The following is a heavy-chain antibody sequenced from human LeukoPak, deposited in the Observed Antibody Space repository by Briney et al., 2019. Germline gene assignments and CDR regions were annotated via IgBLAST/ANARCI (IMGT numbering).Heavy chain of an antibody. D-gene: IGHD3-10*02. V-gene: IGHV3-7*03. Sequence: PGGSLRLSCAASGYRFSPYWMSWVRQTPGKGLEWVASISDGGRAAYYGDSVRGRFTISRDDARSSLFLQMNGLRADDTAVYYCTRENYVPDSWGQGTLVTVSS. CDR3: TRENYVPDS. J-gene: IGHJ5*02. CDR1: GYRFSPYW. CDR2: ISDGGRAA.